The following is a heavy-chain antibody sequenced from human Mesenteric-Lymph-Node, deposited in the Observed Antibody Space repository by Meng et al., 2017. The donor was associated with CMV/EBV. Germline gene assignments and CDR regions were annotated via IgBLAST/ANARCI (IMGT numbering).Heavy chain of an antibody. CDR1: GFTFSSYS. V-gene: IGHV3-9*01. Sequence: SLKISCAASGFTFSSYSMNWVRQAPGKGLEWVSGIGWESGRIGYADSVKGRCTIARDNAKTSLYLQMNRLRAEDTALYCCAKGVEPAAPYFYYSGMDVWGQGTTVTVSS. J-gene: IGHJ6*02. D-gene: IGHD2-2*01. CDR2: IGWESGRI. CDR3: AKGVEPAAPYFYYSGMDV.